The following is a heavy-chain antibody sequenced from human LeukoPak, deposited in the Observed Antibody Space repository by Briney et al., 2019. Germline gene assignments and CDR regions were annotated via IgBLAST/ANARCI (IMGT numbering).Heavy chain of an antibody. V-gene: IGHV3-23*01. D-gene: IGHD2-2*01. J-gene: IGHJ4*02. CDR2: ISGSGGST. CDR3: ARDGPYCSSTSCYYDY. CDR1: GFTFSSYA. Sequence: GGSLRLSCAASGFTFSSYAMSWVRQAPGKGLEWVSAISGSGGSTYYADSVKGRFTISRDNSKNTLYLQMNSLRSEDTAVYYCARDGPYCSSTSCYYDYWGQGTLVTVSS.